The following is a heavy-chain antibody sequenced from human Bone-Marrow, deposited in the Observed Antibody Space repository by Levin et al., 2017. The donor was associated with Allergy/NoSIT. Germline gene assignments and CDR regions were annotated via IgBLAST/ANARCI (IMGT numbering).Heavy chain of an antibody. V-gene: IGHV3-15*01. CDR3: TTGGPISLTTARRFNLYFDI. J-gene: IGHJ2*01. Sequence: GGSLRLSCTASGFTFNDAWLSWLRQAPGKGLEWIGRIKGKADGGATDYAAPVKGRFTISKDDSKNTLYLQMNSLKTEDTAVYYCTTGGPISLTTARRFNLYFDIWGRGTLVTVSS. CDR2: IKGKADGGAT. D-gene: IGHD1-1*01. CDR1: GFTFNDAW.